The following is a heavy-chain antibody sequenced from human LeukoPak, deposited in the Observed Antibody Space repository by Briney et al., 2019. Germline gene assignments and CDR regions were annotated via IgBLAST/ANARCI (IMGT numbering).Heavy chain of an antibody. Sequence: GGSLRLSCAASGFTFSSYGMHWVRQAPGKGLEWVAFISYDGSGEYYADSEKGRFTISRDNSKNTVNLQVNSLRAEDTAVYYCAKDPVGSFYPYYFEYWGQGALVTDSS. V-gene: IGHV3-30*02. CDR2: ISYDGSGE. D-gene: IGHD1-26*01. CDR3: AKDPVGSFYPYYFEY. CDR1: GFTFSSYG. J-gene: IGHJ4*02.